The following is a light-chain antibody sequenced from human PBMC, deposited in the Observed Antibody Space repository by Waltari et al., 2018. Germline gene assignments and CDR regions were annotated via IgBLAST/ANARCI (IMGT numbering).Light chain of an antibody. CDR2: EVS. J-gene: IGLJ2*01. CDR3: ASYTPSSALV. CDR1: NSDVGAYYR. Sequence: QSALTQPPSVSGSPGQSVTISCTGSNSDVGAYYRVAWYQQSPGTAPKVVLYEVSNRPSGVPDRFSGSKSVNTASPPISGLQAEDESDYYCASYTPSSALVFGGGTKVTVL. V-gene: IGLV2-18*02.